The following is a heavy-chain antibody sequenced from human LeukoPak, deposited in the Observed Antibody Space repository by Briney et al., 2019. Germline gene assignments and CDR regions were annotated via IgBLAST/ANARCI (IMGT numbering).Heavy chain of an antibody. CDR1: GGSISNYY. Sequence: ASETLSLTCTVSGGSISNYYWSWIRQPPGKGLEWIGYIYYSGSTNYNPSLKSRVTISVDTSKNQFSLKLSSVTAADTAVYYCARVNIDDILTGYLYYYYGMDVWGQGTTVTVSS. V-gene: IGHV4-59*01. CDR2: IYYSGST. CDR3: ARVNIDDILTGYLYYYYGMDV. D-gene: IGHD3-9*01. J-gene: IGHJ6*02.